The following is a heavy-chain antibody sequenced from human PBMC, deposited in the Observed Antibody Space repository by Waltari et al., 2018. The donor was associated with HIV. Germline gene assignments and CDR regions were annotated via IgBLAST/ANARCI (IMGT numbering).Heavy chain of an antibody. CDR1: GYTFTSYA. Sequence: QVQLVQSGAEVKKPGASVKVSCKAYGYTFTSYAMHWVRQAPGQRLAWMGWINAGNGNTKYSQKFQGRVTITRDTSASTAYMELSSLRSEDTAVYYCARDMVVVPAAMGNYYYYGMDVWGQGTTVTVSS. CDR2: INAGNGNT. CDR3: ARDMVVVPAAMGNYYYYGMDV. J-gene: IGHJ6*02. V-gene: IGHV1-3*01. D-gene: IGHD2-2*01.